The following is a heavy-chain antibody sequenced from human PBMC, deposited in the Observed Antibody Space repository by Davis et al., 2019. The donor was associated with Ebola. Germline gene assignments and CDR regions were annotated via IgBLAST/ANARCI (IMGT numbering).Heavy chain of an antibody. V-gene: IGHV4-34*01. CDR2: ISHGGVT. J-gene: IGHJ5*02. CDR1: CDSFRGYF. CDR3: ARTAMTSVSELGLGYNYFAP. D-gene: IGHD2-21*02. Sequence: SQTLSLTCAIYCDSFRGYFWSWVRQPTGKGMEWIGQISHGGVTDYKSSLESRVTISMDTSKNQFYLRLDSVTTADTAVYYCARTAMTSVSELGLGYNYFAPWGQGTRVSVST.